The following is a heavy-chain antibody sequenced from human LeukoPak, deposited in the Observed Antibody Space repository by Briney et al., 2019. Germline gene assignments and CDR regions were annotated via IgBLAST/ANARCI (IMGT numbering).Heavy chain of an antibody. CDR2: IYYSGST. CDR1: GGSISSSSYY. CDR3: ARVSRGSGSKAYYFDY. D-gene: IGHD3-10*01. Sequence: SETLSLTCTVSGGSISSSSYYWGWIRQPSGKGLEWIGSIYYSGSTYYNPSLKSRVTISVDTFKNQFSLKLSSVTAADTAVYYCARVSRGSGSKAYYFDYWGQGTLVTVSS. V-gene: IGHV4-39*01. J-gene: IGHJ4*02.